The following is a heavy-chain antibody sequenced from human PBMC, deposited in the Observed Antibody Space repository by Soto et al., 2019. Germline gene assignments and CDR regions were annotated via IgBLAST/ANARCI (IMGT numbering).Heavy chain of an antibody. CDR1: GYSFSNYG. J-gene: IGHJ4*02. V-gene: IGHV1-18*01. CDR2: ISPYNGNT. Sequence: QVQLVQSGAEVKKPGASVRVSCSASGYSFSNYGISWVRQAPGQGLEWMGWISPYNGNTRGTQKFQDRLTMTTEPSTSTVFMELRSLTSDDTAFYYCARDLSQWAYTHVYGSHWGKGTLVTVSS. CDR3: ARDLSQWAYTHVYGSH. D-gene: IGHD6-19*01.